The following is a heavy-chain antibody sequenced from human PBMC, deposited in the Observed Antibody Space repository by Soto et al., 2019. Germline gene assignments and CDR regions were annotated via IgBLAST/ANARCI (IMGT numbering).Heavy chain of an antibody. Sequence: QVEMVQSGAEVKKPGASVNVSCKTSGYSFITHGISWVRQAPGQGLKWMGWINPYTGNTNYAQSLQGRVTMTTDRSPSTAYMELRRLTSDDTALYYCARSPRISRSGDVWGKGTAVTVSS. CDR1: GYSFITHG. J-gene: IGHJ6*04. CDR3: ARSPRISRSGDV. V-gene: IGHV1-18*01. D-gene: IGHD4-17*01. CDR2: INPYTGNT.